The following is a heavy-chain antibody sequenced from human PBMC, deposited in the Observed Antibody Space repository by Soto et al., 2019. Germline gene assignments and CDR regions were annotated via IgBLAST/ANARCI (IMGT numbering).Heavy chain of an antibody. CDR3: ARVGGYDFWSGYHYYGMDV. D-gene: IGHD3-3*01. Sequence: LRLSCAASGFTVSSNYMSWVRQAPGKGLEWVSVIYSGGSTYYADSVKGRFTISRDNSKNTLYLQMNSLRAEDTAVYYCARVGGYDFWSGYHYYGMDVWGQGTTVTVSS. CDR1: GFTVSSNY. V-gene: IGHV3-53*01. CDR2: IYSGGST. J-gene: IGHJ6*02.